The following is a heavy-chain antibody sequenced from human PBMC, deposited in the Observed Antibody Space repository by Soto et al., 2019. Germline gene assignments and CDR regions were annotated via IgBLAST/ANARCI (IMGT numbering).Heavy chain of an antibody. Sequence: QITLKESGPTLVKPTQTLTLTCTFSGFSLSTSGVGVGWIRQPPGKALEWLALIYWDDDKRYSPSLKSRLTITKDTSKNQVVLTMTNMDPVDTATYYCEHQQSPRLWFGELLYRYWGQGTLVTVSS. V-gene: IGHV2-5*02. CDR3: EHQQSPRLWFGELLYRY. D-gene: IGHD3-10*01. J-gene: IGHJ4*02. CDR2: IYWDDDK. CDR1: GFSLSTSGVG.